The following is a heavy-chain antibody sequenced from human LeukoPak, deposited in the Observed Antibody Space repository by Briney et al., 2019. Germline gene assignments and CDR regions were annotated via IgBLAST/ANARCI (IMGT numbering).Heavy chain of an antibody. CDR3: VRGRKNDFWSGYYPYYFDY. D-gene: IGHD3-3*01. Sequence: GASVKVSCKASGYTFTSYDINWVRQATGQGLEWMGWMNPNSGNTGYAQKFQGRVTMTRNTSISTAYMELSSLRSEDTAVYYCVRGRKNDFWSGYYPYYFDYWGQGTLVTVSS. J-gene: IGHJ4*02. CDR2: MNPNSGNT. CDR1: GYTFTSYD. V-gene: IGHV1-8*01.